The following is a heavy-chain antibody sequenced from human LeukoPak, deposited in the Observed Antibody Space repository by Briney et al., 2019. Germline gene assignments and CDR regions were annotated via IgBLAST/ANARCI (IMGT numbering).Heavy chain of an antibody. J-gene: IGHJ6*03. Sequence: SETLSLTCTVSGGSISSGYYCGWIRQPPGKGLEWIGGIYHSGSTYYNPSLKSRVTISVDTSKNQFSLKLSSVTAADTAVYYCASVAARYYYYYYMDVWGKGTTVTVSS. CDR1: GGSISSGYY. V-gene: IGHV4-38-2*02. D-gene: IGHD6-6*01. CDR2: IYHSGST. CDR3: ASVAARYYYYYYMDV.